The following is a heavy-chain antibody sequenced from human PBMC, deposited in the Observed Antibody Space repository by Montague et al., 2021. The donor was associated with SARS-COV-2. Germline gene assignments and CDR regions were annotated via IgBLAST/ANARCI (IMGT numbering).Heavy chain of an antibody. V-gene: IGHV2-70*11. D-gene: IGHD6-13*01. Sequence: PALVKPTQTLTLTCIFSGFSLSTSGMCVSWIRQPPGKALEWLARIDWDDDKYYSTSLKTRLTITNDTSKNQVVLTMTNMDPVDTATYYCARVLVAAAGSPFDPWGQGTLVTVSS. CDR1: GFSLSTSGMC. J-gene: IGHJ5*02. CDR3: ARVLVAAAGSPFDP. CDR2: IDWDDDK.